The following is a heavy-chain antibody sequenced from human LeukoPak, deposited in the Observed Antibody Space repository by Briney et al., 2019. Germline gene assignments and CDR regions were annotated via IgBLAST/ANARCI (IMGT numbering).Heavy chain of an antibody. CDR2: ISYDGSNK. V-gene: IGHV3-30*04. J-gene: IGHJ4*02. D-gene: IGHD6-6*01. Sequence: PGRSLRLSCAASGFTLSSYAMHWVRQAPGKGLEWVAVISYDGSNKYYADSVKGRFTISRDNSKNTLYLQMNSLRAEDTAVYYCARDGGEQLVYFSFDYWGQGTLVTVSS. CDR3: ARDGGEQLVYFSFDY. CDR1: GFTLSSYA.